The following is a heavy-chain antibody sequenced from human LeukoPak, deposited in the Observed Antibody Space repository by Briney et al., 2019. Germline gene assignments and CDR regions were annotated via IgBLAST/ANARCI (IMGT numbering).Heavy chain of an antibody. D-gene: IGHD4-17*01. CDR3: ARDRTTDATDV. Sequence: GASVKVSCKASGGTYSSYSISWVRQAPGQGLEWMGRIIPILGIANYAQKFQGRVTMTADKSTSTAYMELSSLRSEDTAVYYCARDRTTDATDVWGQGTTVTVSS. CDR1: GGTYSSYS. CDR2: IIPILGIA. J-gene: IGHJ6*02. V-gene: IGHV1-69*04.